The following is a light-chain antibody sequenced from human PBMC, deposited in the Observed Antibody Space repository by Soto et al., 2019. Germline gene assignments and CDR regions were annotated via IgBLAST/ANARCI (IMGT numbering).Light chain of an antibody. CDR2: RAS. CDR1: QSVSSEY. Sequence: TVLTQSPGTLSLSQGDRATLYCRASQSVSSEYVAWYRQKPGQVPTVLIYRASTRATGIPDRFSGSGSGTDVTLTISRVENEDVAVYDCQQYGSSTLTFGGGTKVDIK. V-gene: IGKV3-20*01. CDR3: QQYGSSTLT. J-gene: IGKJ4*01.